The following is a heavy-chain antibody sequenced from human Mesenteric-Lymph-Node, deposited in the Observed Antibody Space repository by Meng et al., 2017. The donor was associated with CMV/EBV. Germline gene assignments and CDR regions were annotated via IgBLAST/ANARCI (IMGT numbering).Heavy chain of an antibody. Sequence: SVKVSCKASGYTFTSYDINWVRQAPGQGLEWMGGIIPLLGIGKTAQKFQGRVTITADKSTDTAYMELSSLRSEDTAVFYCARSRRLQYAFDPWGQGTVVTVSS. CDR1: GYTFTSYD. D-gene: IGHD5-12*01. CDR3: ARSRRLQYAFDP. CDR2: IIPLLGIG. J-gene: IGHJ3*01. V-gene: IGHV1-69*10.